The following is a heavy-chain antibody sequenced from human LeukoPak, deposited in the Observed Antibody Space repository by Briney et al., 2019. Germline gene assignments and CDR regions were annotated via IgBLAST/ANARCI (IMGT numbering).Heavy chain of an antibody. J-gene: IGHJ6*03. Sequence: GGSLRLSCAASGFTFSSYAMHWVRQAPGKGLEWVAVISYDGSNKYYADSVKGRFTISRDNSKNTLYLQMNSLRAEDTAVYYCARDGEAAARGSGYMDVWGKGTTVTVSS. D-gene: IGHD3-10*01. CDR2: ISYDGSNK. V-gene: IGHV3-30*04. CDR1: GFTFSSYA. CDR3: ARDGEAAARGSGYMDV.